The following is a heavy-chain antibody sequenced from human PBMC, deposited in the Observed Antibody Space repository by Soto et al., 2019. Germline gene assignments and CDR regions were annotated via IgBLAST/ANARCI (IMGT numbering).Heavy chain of an antibody. CDR1: GFTFSTYA. Sequence: QVQLVESGGGVVQPGRSLRLSCAASGFTFSTYAMHWVRQAPGKGLEWVAVISYAGSNKYYADSVKGRFTISRDSSKNTLYLQMNSLRTEDTAVYYWARPLWRDDYNWGYFDLWGRGTLVTVSS. V-gene: IGHV3-30-3*01. J-gene: IGHJ2*01. CDR3: ARPLWRDDYNWGYFDL. D-gene: IGHD4-4*01. CDR2: ISYAGSNK.